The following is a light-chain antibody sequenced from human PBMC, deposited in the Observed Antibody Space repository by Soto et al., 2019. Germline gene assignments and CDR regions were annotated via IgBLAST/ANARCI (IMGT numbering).Light chain of an antibody. CDR2: SNN. Sequence: QSVLTQPPSASGTPGQRVTISCSGSSSNIGSNYVYWYQQLPGTAPKLLIYSNNQRPSGVPGRFSASKSGTSASLAFSGLRSEDEGDFHCAAWDDSVRGVVFGGGTTLPLL. V-gene: IGLV1-47*02. CDR1: SSNIGSNY. CDR3: AAWDDSVRGVV. J-gene: IGLJ2*01.